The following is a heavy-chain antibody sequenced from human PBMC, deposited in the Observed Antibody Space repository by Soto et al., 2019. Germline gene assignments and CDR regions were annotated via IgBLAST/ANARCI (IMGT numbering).Heavy chain of an antibody. J-gene: IGHJ5*02. V-gene: IGHV3-53*01. CDR2: IYSGGST. Sequence: GGSLRLSCAASGFTVSSNYMSWVRQAPGKGLEWVSVIYSGGSTYYADSVKGRFTISRDNSKNTLYLQMNSLRAEDTAVYYCERESSRGGFDPWGQGTLVTVSS. CDR1: GFTVSSNY. CDR3: ERESSRGGFDP.